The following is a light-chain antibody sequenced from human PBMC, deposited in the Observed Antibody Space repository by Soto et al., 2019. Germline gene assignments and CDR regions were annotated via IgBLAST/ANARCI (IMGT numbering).Light chain of an antibody. CDR2: AAS. V-gene: IGKV1-12*01. CDR1: QGISSW. Sequence: DIQMTQSPSVSASVGDRVTITCRASQGISSWLAWYQQKPGKAPKLLIYAASTLQSGVPSRFSGSGSGTEFTLTISSLQPEDFATYYCQQFNSYPITFGQGTRLEIK. J-gene: IGKJ5*01. CDR3: QQFNSYPIT.